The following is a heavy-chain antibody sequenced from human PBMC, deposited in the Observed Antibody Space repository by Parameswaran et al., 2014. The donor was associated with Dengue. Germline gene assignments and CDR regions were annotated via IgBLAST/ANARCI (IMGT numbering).Heavy chain of an antibody. V-gene: IGHV1-46*01. CDR2: INPSGGST. J-gene: IGHJ4*02. Sequence: WVRQAPGQGLEWMGIINPSGGSTSYAQKFQGRVTMTRDTSTSTVYMELSSLRSEDTAVYYCARGKIQLWLSDFDYWGQGTLGTVSS. D-gene: IGHD5-18*01. CDR3: ARGKIQLWLSDFDY.